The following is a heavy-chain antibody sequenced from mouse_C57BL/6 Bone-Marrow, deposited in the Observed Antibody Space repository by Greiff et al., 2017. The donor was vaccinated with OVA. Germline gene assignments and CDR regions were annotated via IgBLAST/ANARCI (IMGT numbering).Heavy chain of an antibody. D-gene: IGHD1-1*01. Sequence: EVQLQQSGAELVRPGASVTLSCTASGFNIKDDDMHWVRQRPEQGLEWIGWIDPEDGDTEYASKIPGQATITADTSSSPAYLQLSSLPSDDTAIYYCTTYYYGSSHFDYWGQGTTLTVSS. CDR1: GFNIKDDD. CDR2: IDPEDGDT. V-gene: IGHV14-4*01. J-gene: IGHJ2*01. CDR3: TTYYYGSSHFDY.